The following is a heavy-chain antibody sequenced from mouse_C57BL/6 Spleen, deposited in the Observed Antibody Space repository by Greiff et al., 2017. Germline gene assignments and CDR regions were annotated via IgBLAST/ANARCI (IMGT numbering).Heavy chain of an antibody. CDR1: GFTFSDYG. CDR3: AEIYYDYDGAMDY. Sequence: EVKLVESGGGLVKPGGSLKLSCAASGFTFSDYGMHWVRQAPGKGLEWVAYISSGSSTIYYADKVKGRFTISRDNATNTLFLQMTSLRSEETDMYYCAEIYYDYDGAMDYWGQGTSVTVSS. J-gene: IGHJ4*01. CDR2: ISSGSSTI. V-gene: IGHV5-17*01. D-gene: IGHD2-4*01.